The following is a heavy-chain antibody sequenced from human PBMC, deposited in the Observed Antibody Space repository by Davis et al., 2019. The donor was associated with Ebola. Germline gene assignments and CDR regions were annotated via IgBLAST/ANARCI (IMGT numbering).Heavy chain of an antibody. CDR3: AKAAKGAVVPAAKDFDY. J-gene: IGHJ4*02. CDR2: ISGSGGST. Sequence: PGGSLRLSCAASGFTFSSYAMSWVRQAPGKGLEWVSAISGSGGSTYYADSVKGRFTISRDNSKNTLYLQMNSLRAEDTAVYYCAKAAKGAVVPAAKDFDYWGQGTPVTVSS. D-gene: IGHD2-2*01. CDR1: GFTFSSYA. V-gene: IGHV3-23*01.